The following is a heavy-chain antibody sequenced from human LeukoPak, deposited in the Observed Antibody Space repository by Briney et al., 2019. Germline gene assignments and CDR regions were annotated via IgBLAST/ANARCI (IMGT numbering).Heavy chain of an antibody. CDR1: GFTFDNYA. J-gene: IGHJ1*01. Sequence: SGGSLRLSCAASGFTFDNYAMNWVRQVPGKGLERISLISWNSGTIGYADSVKGRFTISRDNANNFLYLQMNSLRAEDTALYYCARAYKDRSLAGKKEFFQHWGQGTLVTVSS. CDR2: ISWNSGTI. CDR3: ARAYKDRSLAGKKEFFQH. V-gene: IGHV3-9*01. D-gene: IGHD6-19*01.